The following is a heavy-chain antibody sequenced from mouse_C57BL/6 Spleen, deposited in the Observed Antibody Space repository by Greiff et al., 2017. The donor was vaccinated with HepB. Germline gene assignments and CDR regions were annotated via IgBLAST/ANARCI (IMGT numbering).Heavy chain of an antibody. CDR1: GFTFTDYY. CDR2: IRNKANGYTT. V-gene: IGHV7-3*01. CDR3: ARFNYPYAMDY. D-gene: IGHD5-5*01. J-gene: IGHJ4*01. Sequence: DVMLVESGGGLVQPGGSLSLSCAASGFTFTDYYMSWVRQPPGKALEWLGFIRNKANGYTTEYSASVKGRFTISRDNSQSILYLQMNALRAEDSATYYCARFNYPYAMDYWGQGTSVTVSS.